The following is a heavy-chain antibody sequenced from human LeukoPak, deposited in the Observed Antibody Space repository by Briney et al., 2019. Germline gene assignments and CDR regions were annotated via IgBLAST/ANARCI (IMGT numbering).Heavy chain of an antibody. CDR2: IIPIFGTT. Sequence: GASVKVSCKASGYTFTGYYMHWVRQAPGPGLEWKGSIIPIFGTTNYAQKFQGRVTITTDESTSTAYMELRSLSSEDTAVDHCASDTGTTWAPDGHMDVWGKGTTVTVSS. CDR1: GYTFTGYY. CDR3: ASDTGTTWAPDGHMDV. V-gene: IGHV1-69*05. J-gene: IGHJ6*03. D-gene: IGHD4-11*01.